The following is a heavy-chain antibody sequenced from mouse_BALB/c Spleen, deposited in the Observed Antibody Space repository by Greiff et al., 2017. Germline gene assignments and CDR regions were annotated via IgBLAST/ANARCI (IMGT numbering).Heavy chain of an antibody. CDR2: VNPNNGDT. CDR1: GYSFTGYY. CDR3: GREITTVVDY. V-gene: IGHV1-37*01. D-gene: IGHD1-1*01. Sequence: VQLQQSGPDLVKPGASVKISCKASGYSFTGYYMHWVKQSHGKSLEWIGRVNPNNGDTFYNQKFKGKATLTVDKSSSTAHMELLSLTSEDSAVYYCGREITTVVDYWGQGTTLTVSS. J-gene: IGHJ2*01.